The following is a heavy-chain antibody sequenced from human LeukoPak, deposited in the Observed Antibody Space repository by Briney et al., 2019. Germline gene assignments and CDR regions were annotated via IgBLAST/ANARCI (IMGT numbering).Heavy chain of an antibody. V-gene: IGHV4-30-2*01. D-gene: IGHD3-10*01. CDR3: ASVHTTMVRGEDAFDI. CDR1: GGSISSGGYY. J-gene: IGHJ3*02. Sequence: PSETLSLTCTVSGGSISSGGYYWSWIRQPPGKGLEWIGYIYHSGSTYYNPSLKSRVTMSVDTSKNQFSLKLSSVTAAGTAVYYCASVHTTMVRGEDAFDIWGQGTMATVSS. CDR2: IYHSGST.